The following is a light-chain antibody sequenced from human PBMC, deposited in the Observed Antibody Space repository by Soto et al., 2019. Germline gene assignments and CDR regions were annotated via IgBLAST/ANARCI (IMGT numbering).Light chain of an antibody. CDR3: SSYAGINTYVL. J-gene: IGLJ2*01. CDR1: TSDIGGYKY. CDR2: EVN. Sequence: QSVLTQPPSASGSPGQSVTISCTGTTSDIGGYKYVSWYQQHPGKAPKLVIYEVNKRPSGVPDRFSGSKSGNTASLTVSGLQAEDEADYYCSSYAGINTYVLFGGGTKVTVL. V-gene: IGLV2-8*01.